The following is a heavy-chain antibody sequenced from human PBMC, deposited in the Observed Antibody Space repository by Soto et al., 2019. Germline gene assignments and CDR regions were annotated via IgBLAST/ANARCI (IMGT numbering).Heavy chain of an antibody. CDR2: IYYSGST. CDR1: GGSISSSSYY. Sequence: SEKICLTCTVSGGSISSSSYYWGWIRQPPGKGLEWIGSIYYSGSTYYNPSLKSRVTISVDTSKNQFSLKLSSVTAADTAVYSYARREHITMVRGVIITVGAFDIVCQGILIT. V-gene: IGHV4-39*01. J-gene: IGHJ3*02. CDR3: ARREHITMVRGVIITVGAFDI. D-gene: IGHD3-10*01.